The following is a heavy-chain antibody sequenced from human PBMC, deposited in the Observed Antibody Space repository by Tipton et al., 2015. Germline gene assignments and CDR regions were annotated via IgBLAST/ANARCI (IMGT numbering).Heavy chain of an antibody. J-gene: IGHJ5*01. CDR3: ARGYCPSTRCYKLRWFDS. CDR1: GGTARIYV. D-gene: IGHD2-2*02. Sequence: QSGAEVKKPGSSVKVSCQASGGTARIYVVSWVRLAPGQGLEWLGGIIPMFGAPNYAQKFQDRVTITADASTSTVYMTLSGLRSDDTAIYYCARGYCPSTRCYKLRWFDSWGQGTLVTVSS. V-gene: IGHV1-69*01. CDR2: IIPMFGAP.